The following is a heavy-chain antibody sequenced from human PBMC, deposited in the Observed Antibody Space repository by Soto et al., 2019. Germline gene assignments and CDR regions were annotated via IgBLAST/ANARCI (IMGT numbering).Heavy chain of an antibody. J-gene: IGHJ6*02. Sequence: GESLKISCKASGYSFTTKWIGWVRQMPGKGLEWMGIIYPDDSHTRYSPSFQGQVTVSADKSISTAYLQWSSLKASDTAMYYCARYWHSYSSNYFYGMDVWGQGTTVTVSS. CDR1: GYSFTTKW. CDR3: ARYWHSYSSNYFYGMDV. CDR2: IYPDDSHT. V-gene: IGHV5-51*01. D-gene: IGHD5-18*01.